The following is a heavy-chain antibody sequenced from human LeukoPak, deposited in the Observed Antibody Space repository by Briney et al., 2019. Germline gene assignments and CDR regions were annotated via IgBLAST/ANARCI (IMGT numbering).Heavy chain of an antibody. J-gene: IGHJ4*02. Sequence: PGGSLRLSCAASGFTFSSYAMSWVRQAPGKGLEWVSTINGGGVNTHYADSVGGRFTISRDNSKNTLFLQMNSLRDEDTAVYYCATDIPGPYSGSYYVFHYFDYWGQGTLVTVSS. CDR1: GFTFSSYA. CDR2: INGGGVNT. CDR3: ATDIPGPYSGSYYVFHYFDY. V-gene: IGHV3-23*01. D-gene: IGHD1-26*01.